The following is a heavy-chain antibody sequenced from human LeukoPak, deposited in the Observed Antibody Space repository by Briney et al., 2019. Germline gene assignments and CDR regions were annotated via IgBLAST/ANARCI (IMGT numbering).Heavy chain of an antibody. V-gene: IGHV3-48*01. CDR1: GFTFSSYG. CDR3: TRVGYIDEGIDY. D-gene: IGHD5-24*01. J-gene: IGHJ4*02. Sequence: GGSLRLSCAASGFTFSSYGMHWVRQAPGKGLEWVSYISSGSSTIYYADSVKGRFTISRDNAKNSLYLQMNSLRAEDTAIYYCTRVGYIDEGIDYWGQGTLVTVSS. CDR2: ISSGSSTI.